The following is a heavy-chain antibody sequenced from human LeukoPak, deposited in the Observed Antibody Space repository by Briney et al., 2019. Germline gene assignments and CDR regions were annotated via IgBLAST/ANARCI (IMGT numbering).Heavy chain of an antibody. CDR3: ASGAVVTAIGFDY. CDR1: GGSISSHY. V-gene: IGHV4-59*08. D-gene: IGHD2-21*02. CDR2: IYYSGTT. J-gene: IGHJ4*02. Sequence: SETLSLTCTVSGGSISSHYWSWIRQPPGKGLEWIGYIYYSGTTNYNPSLKSRVTISVDTSKNQFSLKLSSVTAADTAVYYCASGAVVTAIGFDYWGQGTLVTVSS.